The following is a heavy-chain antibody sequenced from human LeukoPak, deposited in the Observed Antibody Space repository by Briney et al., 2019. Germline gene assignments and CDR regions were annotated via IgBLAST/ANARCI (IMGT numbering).Heavy chain of an antibody. CDR2: ISSSSSYI. CDR3: ARARTGTTGTTGAFDI. V-gene: IGHV3-21*01. Sequence: GGSLRLSCAASGFTFSSYSMNWVRQAPGKGLEWVSSISSSSSYIYYADSVKGRFTISRDNAKNSLYLQMNSQRAEDTAVYYCARARTGTTGTTGAFDIWGQGTMVTVSS. CDR1: GFTFSSYS. D-gene: IGHD1-1*01. J-gene: IGHJ3*02.